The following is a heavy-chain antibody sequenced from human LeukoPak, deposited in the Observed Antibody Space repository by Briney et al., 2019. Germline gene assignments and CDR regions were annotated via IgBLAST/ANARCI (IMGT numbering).Heavy chain of an antibody. D-gene: IGHD2-15*01. Sequence: GGSLRLSCAASGFTFGSCAISCVPPVPGKGLEWVSGLSGNGGSTYYADSLKGRFTISRDNSKNTLYMQMNSLRAEDTAVYYCARDIVVVVAAHFDYWGQGTLVTVSS. CDR1: GFTFGSCA. V-gene: IGHV3-23*01. CDR2: LSGNGGST. J-gene: IGHJ4*02. CDR3: ARDIVVVVAAHFDY.